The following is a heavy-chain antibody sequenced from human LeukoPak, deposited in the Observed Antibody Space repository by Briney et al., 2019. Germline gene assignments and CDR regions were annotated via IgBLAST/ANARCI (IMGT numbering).Heavy chain of an antibody. D-gene: IGHD3-10*01. CDR3: ARSPSTWFGELLGYTGVHPYYFDY. J-gene: IGHJ4*02. CDR1: GGSISSSSYY. V-gene: IGHV4-39*01. CDR2: IYYSGST. Sequence: PSETLSLTCTVSGGSISSSSYYWGWIRQPPGKGLEWIGSIYYSGSTYYNPSLKSRVTISVDTSKNQFSLKLSSVTAADTAVYYCARSPSTWFGELLGYTGVHPYYFDYWDQGTLVTVSS.